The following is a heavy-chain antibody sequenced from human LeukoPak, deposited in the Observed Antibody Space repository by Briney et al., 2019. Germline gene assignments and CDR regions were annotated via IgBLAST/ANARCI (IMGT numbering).Heavy chain of an antibody. CDR1: GFTVSSKY. D-gene: IGHD3-16*01. J-gene: IGHJ4*02. Sequence: GGSLRLSCAASGFTVSSKYMNWVRQLPGKGLEWVSVIYGGGSTHYADSVKGRFAISRDNPKNTLYLQMNSLRAEDTAVYYCAREGSWAFDYWGQGTLVTVSS. CDR2: IYGGGST. CDR3: AREGSWAFDY. V-gene: IGHV3-53*01.